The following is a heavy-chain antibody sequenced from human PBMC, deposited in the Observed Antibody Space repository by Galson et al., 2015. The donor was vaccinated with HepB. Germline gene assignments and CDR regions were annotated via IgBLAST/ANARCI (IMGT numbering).Heavy chain of an antibody. V-gene: IGHV2-70*11. D-gene: IGHD3-9*01. CDR1: GFSLSTSGMC. CDR2: IDWDDDK. CDR3: ARCLYDYDILTGYFLANNWFDP. Sequence: PALVKPTQTLTLTCTFSGFSLSTSGMCVSWIRQPPGKALEWLARIDWDDDKYYSTSLKTRLTISKDTSKNQVVLTMTNMDPVDTATYYCARCLYDYDILTGYFLANNWFDPWGQGTLVTVSS. J-gene: IGHJ5*02.